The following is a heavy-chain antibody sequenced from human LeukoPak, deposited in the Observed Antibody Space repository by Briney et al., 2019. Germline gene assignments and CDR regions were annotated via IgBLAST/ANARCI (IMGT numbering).Heavy chain of an antibody. Sequence: GGSLRLSCAASGFTFSNYAMSWVRQAPGKGLEWVAVIWYDGSNKYYADSVKGRFTISRDNSKNTLYLQMNSLRAEDTAVYYCARPMYYYDSSGASFDYWGQGTLVTVSS. CDR2: IWYDGSNK. CDR3: ARPMYYYDSSGASFDY. V-gene: IGHV3-33*08. J-gene: IGHJ4*02. CDR1: GFTFSNYA. D-gene: IGHD3-22*01.